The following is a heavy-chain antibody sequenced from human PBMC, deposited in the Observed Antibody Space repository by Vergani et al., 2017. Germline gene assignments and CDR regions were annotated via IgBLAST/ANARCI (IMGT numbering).Heavy chain of an antibody. CDR3: VRDRGLCAGGRCYTEAWDY. V-gene: IGHV3-30-3*01. D-gene: IGHD2-2*02. CDR2: ISFDGTNE. Sequence: QVQLVESGGGLVQPGTSRRLSGVASGFALNRHAMYWVRKAPGKGLEWVVGISFDGTNEYYPDLVKGRFTISRDIAKNTLYLQVRSLRLEDTGVYHCVRDRGLCAGGRCYTEAWDYWGQGTPVTVSS. J-gene: IGHJ4*02. CDR1: GFALNRHA.